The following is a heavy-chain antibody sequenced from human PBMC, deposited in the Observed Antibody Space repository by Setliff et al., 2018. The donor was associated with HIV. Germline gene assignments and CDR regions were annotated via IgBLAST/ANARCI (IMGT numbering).Heavy chain of an antibody. CDR1: GYTFSDYY. D-gene: IGHD3-22*01. CDR3: TRGDSSGYFEY. Sequence: ASVKVSCKTSGYTFSDYYMHWVRQAPGQGLEWMGWINPKSGDTKYAQKFQGRVTMTRDTSISTVYMELSRLRADDTAVYYFTRGDSSGYFEYWGHGTLVTVSS. CDR2: INPKSGDT. V-gene: IGHV1-2*02. J-gene: IGHJ4*01.